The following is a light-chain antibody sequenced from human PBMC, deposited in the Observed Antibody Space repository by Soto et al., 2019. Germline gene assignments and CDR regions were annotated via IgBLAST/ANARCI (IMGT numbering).Light chain of an antibody. Sequence: EIVLTQSPATLSVSPGERATLSCRASQSVNQKLGWYQQKPGQAPRLLIYVASYRATGIPARFSGSGSGTEYTLTSSNLQAEDFAVYYCQQFNNWPHTFGPGTRLEIK. V-gene: IGKV3-15*01. CDR3: QQFNNWPHT. CDR2: VAS. J-gene: IGKJ2*01. CDR1: QSVNQK.